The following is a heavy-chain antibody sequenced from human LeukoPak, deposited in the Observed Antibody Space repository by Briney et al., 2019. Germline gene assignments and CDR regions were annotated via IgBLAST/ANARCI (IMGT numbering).Heavy chain of an antibody. J-gene: IGHJ3*02. V-gene: IGHV4-61*08. CDR2: MYHTGSS. CDR3: AGDQGGSAHRQAFDI. CDR1: GGSVDTIDYY. Sequence: PSETLSLTCTVSGGSVDTIDYYWSWIRQPPGKGLEWIGYMYHTGSSIYSPSLKSRLTISVDTSKNQFTLNLSSMTAADTAVYYCAGDQGGSAHRQAFDIWGQGTLVTVSS. D-gene: IGHD1-26*01.